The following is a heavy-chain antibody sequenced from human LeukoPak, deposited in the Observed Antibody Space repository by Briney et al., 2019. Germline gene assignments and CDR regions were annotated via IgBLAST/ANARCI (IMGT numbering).Heavy chain of an antibody. V-gene: IGHV4-34*01. Sequence: SETLSLTCAVYGGSFSGYYWSWIRQPPGKGLEWIGEINHSGSTNYNPSLKSRVTISVDTSKNQFSLKLSSVTAADTAVYYCARGSGYHYDTSGYSNWGQGTLVTVSS. CDR1: GGSFSGYY. CDR3: ARGSGYHYDTSGYSN. J-gene: IGHJ4*02. CDR2: INHSGST. D-gene: IGHD3-22*01.